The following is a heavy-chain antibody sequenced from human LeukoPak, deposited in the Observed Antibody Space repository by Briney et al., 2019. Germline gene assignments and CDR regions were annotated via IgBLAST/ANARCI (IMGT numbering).Heavy chain of an antibody. Sequence: GGSLRLSCAASGFTFSSYAMSWVRQAPGKGLEGVSAISGSGGSTYYADSAKGRFTISRDNSKNTLYLQMSSLRAEDTAVYYCAKDGDIVATFFDYWGQGTLVTVSS. CDR3: AKDGDIVATFFDY. J-gene: IGHJ4*02. CDR1: GFTFSSYA. CDR2: ISGSGGST. D-gene: IGHD5-12*01. V-gene: IGHV3-23*01.